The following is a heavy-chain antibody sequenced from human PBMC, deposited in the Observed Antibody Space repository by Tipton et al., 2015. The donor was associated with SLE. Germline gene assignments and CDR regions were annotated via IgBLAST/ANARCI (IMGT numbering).Heavy chain of an antibody. CDR1: GFTFSTYW. Sequence: SLRLSCAASGFTFSTYWMTWVRQAPGKGLEWVANIKQEGSEKDYVESVKGRFTVSRDNARNSLYLQMNSLTAEDTAVYFCARGGYNYGRGDAFDIWGQGTMVTVSS. D-gene: IGHD1-1*01. V-gene: IGHV3-7*01. J-gene: IGHJ3*02. CDR3: ARGGYNYGRGDAFDI. CDR2: IKQEGSEK.